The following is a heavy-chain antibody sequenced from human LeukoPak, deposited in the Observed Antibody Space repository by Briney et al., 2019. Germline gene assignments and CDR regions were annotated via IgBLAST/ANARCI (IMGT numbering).Heavy chain of an antibody. CDR2: IYTSGST. CDR1: GGSISSYD. J-gene: IGHJ2*01. CDR3: ARLSSTWYQDWYFDL. D-gene: IGHD6-13*01. V-gene: IGHV4-4*07. Sequence: SETLSLTCTVSGGSISSYDWSWIRQPAGKGLEWIGRIYTSGSTNYNPSLKSRVTMSVDTSKNQFSLKLNSVTAADTAVYYCARLSSTWYQDWYFDLWGRAPWSLSPQ.